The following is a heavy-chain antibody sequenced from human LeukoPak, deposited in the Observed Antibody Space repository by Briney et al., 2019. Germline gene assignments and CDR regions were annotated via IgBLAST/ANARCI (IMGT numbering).Heavy chain of an antibody. CDR1: GFTFSSYA. J-gene: IGHJ4*02. V-gene: IGHV3-30*04. CDR3: AREHGDYGNY. D-gene: IGHD4-17*01. CDR2: ISYDGSNK. Sequence: PGRSLRLSCAASGFTFSSYAMHWVRQAPGKGLEWVAVISYDGSNKYHADSVKGRFTISRDNSKNTLYLQMNSLRAEDTAVYYCAREHGDYGNYWGQGTLVTVSS.